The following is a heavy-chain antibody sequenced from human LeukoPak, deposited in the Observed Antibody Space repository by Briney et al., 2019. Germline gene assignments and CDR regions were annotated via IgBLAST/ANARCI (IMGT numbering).Heavy chain of an antibody. CDR2: ISASGSLT. J-gene: IGHJ4*02. Sequence: PGGSLRLSCAASEFTFSSYAMSWVRQAPGKGLEWVSSISASGSLTYYADSVKGRFTISRDNSKSVLFLQMNSLTVDDTAVYYWAKGWFAVSLHGPLDYCGQGTLVTVSS. CDR3: AKGWFAVSLHGPLDY. D-gene: IGHD3-10*01. V-gene: IGHV3-23*01. CDR1: EFTFSSYA.